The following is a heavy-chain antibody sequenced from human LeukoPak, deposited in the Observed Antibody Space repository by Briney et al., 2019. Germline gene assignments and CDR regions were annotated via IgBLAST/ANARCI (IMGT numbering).Heavy chain of an antibody. CDR3: ARGNFWRGYYPLDY. D-gene: IGHD3-3*01. CDR2: INPNSGGT. V-gene: IGHV1-2*02. CDR1: GYTFTGYY. Sequence: ASVKVSCKASGYTFTGYYMHWVRQAPGQGLEWMGWINPNSGGTNYAQKFQGRVIMTRDTSISTAYMELSSLRSDDTAVYYCARGNFWRGYYPLDYWGQGTPVTVSS. J-gene: IGHJ4*02.